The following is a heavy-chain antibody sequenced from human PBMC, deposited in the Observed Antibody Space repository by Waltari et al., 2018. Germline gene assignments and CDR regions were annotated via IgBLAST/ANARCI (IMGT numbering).Heavy chain of an antibody. J-gene: IGHJ6*02. D-gene: IGHD2-21*01. V-gene: IGHV4-61*09. CDR2: IYTSGST. CDR3: ARDHKEVIAPDYYYYGMDV. Sequence: QVQLQESGPGLVKPSQTLSLTCTVSGGSISSGSYYWSWIRQPAGKGLEWIGYIYTSGSTNYTPSLKSRVTISVDTSKNQFSLKLSSVTAADTAVYYCARDHKEVIAPDYYYYGMDVWGQGTTVTVSS. CDR1: GGSISSGSYY.